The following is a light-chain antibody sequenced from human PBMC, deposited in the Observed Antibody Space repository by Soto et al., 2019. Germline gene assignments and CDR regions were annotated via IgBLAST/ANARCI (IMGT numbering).Light chain of an antibody. CDR2: KAS. Sequence: DIQMTQSPSTLSASVGDRVTITCRASENIRNWLAWYQQKPGKAPKLLIYKASSLETGVPSRFSGSGSGTEFTLTISSLQADDFATYHCQHYDSYPWTFGQGTKVEIK. CDR3: QHYDSYPWT. CDR1: ENIRNW. V-gene: IGKV1-5*03. J-gene: IGKJ1*01.